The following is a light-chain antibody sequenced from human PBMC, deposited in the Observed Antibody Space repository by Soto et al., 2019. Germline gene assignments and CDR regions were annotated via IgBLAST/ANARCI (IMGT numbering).Light chain of an antibody. CDR3: VVYLGSGISV. V-gene: IGLV8-61*01. J-gene: IGLJ3*02. Sequence: QTVVTQEPSLSVSPGGTVTLTCGLTSGSVSSTSYPSWYQQTPGQPPRTLIYNTDTRSSGAPDRFSGSILGNKAALTITGAQADGECDYYCVVYLGSGISVFCGGTKLTVL. CDR1: SGSVSSTSY. CDR2: NTD.